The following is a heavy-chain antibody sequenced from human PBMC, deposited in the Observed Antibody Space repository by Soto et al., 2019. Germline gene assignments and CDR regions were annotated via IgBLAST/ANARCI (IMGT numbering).Heavy chain of an antibody. CDR3: AREGAASHSYYYGTDV. V-gene: IGHV4-30-4*08. CDR2: IYHSGST. D-gene: IGHD3-16*01. Sequence: SEPLSLTCTVSGGSISSGDSWWSWIRQSPGKGLEWIGYIYHSGSTYYNPSLESRVTISVDTSKNQFSLKLNSVTAADTAVYYCAREGAASHSYYYGTDVWGQGTTVTVSS. CDR1: GGSISSGDSW. J-gene: IGHJ6*02.